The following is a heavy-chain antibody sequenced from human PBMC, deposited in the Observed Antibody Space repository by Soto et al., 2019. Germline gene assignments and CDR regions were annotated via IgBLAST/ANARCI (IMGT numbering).Heavy chain of an antibody. J-gene: IGHJ4*02. V-gene: IGHV6-1*01. CDR1: GDSVSSNSAA. D-gene: IGHD3-16*01. CDR3: ARGDQGFDY. Sequence: SQTLSLTCAISGDSVSSNSAALNLSRQSPSRGLEWLGRTYYRSKWFNNYAPSVKSRITINPDTSKNQFSLQLNSVTPEDTAVYYCARGDQGFDYWGQGTLVTVSS. CDR2: TYYRSKWFN.